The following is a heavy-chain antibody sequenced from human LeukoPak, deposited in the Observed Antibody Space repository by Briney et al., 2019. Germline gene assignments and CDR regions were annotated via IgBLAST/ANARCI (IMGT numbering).Heavy chain of an antibody. CDR1: GGTFSSYA. D-gene: IGHD5-24*01. Sequence: ASVKVSCKASGGTFSSYAISWVRQAPGQGLEWMGGIIPIFGTANYAQKFQGRVTITADESTSTAYMELSSLRSEDTAVYYCAREMATTPGAFDIWGQGTMVTVSS. J-gene: IGHJ3*02. CDR3: AREMATTPGAFDI. V-gene: IGHV1-69*13. CDR2: IIPIFGTA.